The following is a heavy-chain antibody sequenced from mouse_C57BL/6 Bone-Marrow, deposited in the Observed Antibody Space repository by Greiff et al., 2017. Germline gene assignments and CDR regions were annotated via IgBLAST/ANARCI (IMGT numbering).Heavy chain of an antibody. J-gene: IGHJ2*01. CDR1: GFTFSDYY. D-gene: IGHD1-1*01. Sequence: EVMLVESGGGLVQPGGSLKLSCAASGFTFSDYYMYWVRQTPEKRLEWVAYISNGGGSTYYPDTVKGRFTISRDNAKNTLYLQLSRLKSEDTAMYYCARRYYGSSLDYWGRGTALTVTA. V-gene: IGHV5-12*01. CDR2: ISNGGGST. CDR3: ARRYYGSSLDY.